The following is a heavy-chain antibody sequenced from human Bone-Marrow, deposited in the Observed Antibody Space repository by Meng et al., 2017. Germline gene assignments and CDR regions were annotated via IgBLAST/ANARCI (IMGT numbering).Heavy chain of an antibody. CDR2: MDPNSGNT. CDR1: GYTFTSYD. J-gene: IGHJ4*02. Sequence: QLKLVQSGAEVKKPGASVKVSCKASGYTFTSYDINWVRQATGQGLEWMGWMDPNSGNTGYAQKFQGRVTLTRNTSISTAYMELSSLRSEDTAVYYCARDQPLDTAMVNLDYWGQGTLVTVSS. V-gene: IGHV1-8*01. D-gene: IGHD5-18*01. CDR3: ARDQPLDTAMVNLDY.